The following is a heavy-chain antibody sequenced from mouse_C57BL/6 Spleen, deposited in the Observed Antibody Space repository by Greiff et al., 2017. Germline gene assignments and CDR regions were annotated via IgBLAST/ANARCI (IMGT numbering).Heavy chain of an antibody. CDR3: ARSGGYDLAY. J-gene: IGHJ3*01. V-gene: IGHV1-76*01. Sequence: VQLQQSGAELVRPGASVKLSCKASGYTFTDYYINWVKQRPGQGLEWIARIYPGSGNTYYNEKFKGKATLTAEKSSSTAYMQLSSLTSEDSAVYFCARSGGYDLAYWGQGTLVTVSA. D-gene: IGHD2-2*01. CDR2: IYPGSGNT. CDR1: GYTFTDYY.